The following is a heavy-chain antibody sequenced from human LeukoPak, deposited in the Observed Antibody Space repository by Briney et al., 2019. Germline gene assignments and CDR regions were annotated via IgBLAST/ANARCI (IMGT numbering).Heavy chain of an antibody. D-gene: IGHD6-13*01. CDR3: ARVGERQLPTD. CDR2: ISSDGSNK. CDR1: GFAFSSSG. V-gene: IGHV3-33*01. Sequence: PGGSLRLSCAASGFAFSSSGFHWVRQAPGKGLEWVAVISSDGSNKYYTDSVKGRFTISRDNSKSTVRVQMNYLTDEDTALYYCARVGERQLPTDWGQGTLVTVSS. J-gene: IGHJ4*02.